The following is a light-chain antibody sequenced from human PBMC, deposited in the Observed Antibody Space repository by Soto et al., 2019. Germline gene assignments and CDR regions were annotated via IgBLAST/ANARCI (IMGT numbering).Light chain of an antibody. Sequence: EIVLTLSPGTLSLSPGERATLSCRASQSVSSSQLAWYQQKPGQAPRLLISGASSRATGIPDRFSGSRSGTEFTLTINRLQSEDFAVYFCQQYNKWPPEAFGQGTNVDIK. CDR2: GAS. V-gene: IGKV3-20*01. CDR1: QSVSSSQ. J-gene: IGKJ1*01. CDR3: QQYNKWPPEA.